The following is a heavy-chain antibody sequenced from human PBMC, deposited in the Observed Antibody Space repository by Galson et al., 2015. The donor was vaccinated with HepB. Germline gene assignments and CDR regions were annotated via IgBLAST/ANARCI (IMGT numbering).Heavy chain of an antibody. CDR3: ARASLELLHNWFDP. CDR2: IFSNDEK. V-gene: IGHV2-26*01. J-gene: IGHJ5*02. Sequence: PALVKPTQTLTLTCTVSGFSLSNARMGVSWIRQPPGKALEWLAHIFSNDEKVYSTSLKSRLTISKDTSKSQVVLIMTNMDPEDTATYYCARASLELLHNWFDPWGQGTLVTVSS. D-gene: IGHD1-7*01. CDR1: GFSLSNARMG.